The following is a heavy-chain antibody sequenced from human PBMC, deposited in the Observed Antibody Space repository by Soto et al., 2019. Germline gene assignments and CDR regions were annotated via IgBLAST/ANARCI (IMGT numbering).Heavy chain of an antibody. D-gene: IGHD2-8*01. J-gene: IGHJ4*02. CDR1: GGTFSSYA. CDR3: ARGVGCTNGVCPFDY. CDR2: IIPIFGTA. V-gene: IGHV1-69*13. Sequence: ASVKVSCKASGGTFSSYAISWLRQAPGQGLEWMGGIIPIFGTANYAQKFQGRVTITADESTSTAYMELSSLRSEDTAVYYCARGVGCTNGVCPFDYWGQGTRVTVSS.